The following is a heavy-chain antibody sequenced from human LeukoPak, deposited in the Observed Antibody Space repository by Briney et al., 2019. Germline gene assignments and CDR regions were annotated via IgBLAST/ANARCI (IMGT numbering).Heavy chain of an antibody. D-gene: IGHD2-2*01. J-gene: IGHJ4*02. CDR2: IYSGGST. V-gene: IGHV3-66*01. CDR3: ARAFGFGCSSTSCFDY. CDR1: GFTVSSNY. Sequence: PGESLRLSCAASGFTVSSNYMSWVRQAPGKGLEWVSVIYSGGSTYYADSVKGRFTISRDNSKNTLYLQMNGLRAEDTAVYYCARAFGFGCSSTSCFDYWGQGTLVTVSS.